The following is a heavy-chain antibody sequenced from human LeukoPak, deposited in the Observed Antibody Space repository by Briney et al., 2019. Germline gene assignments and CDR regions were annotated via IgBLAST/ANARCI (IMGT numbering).Heavy chain of an antibody. J-gene: IGHJ6*03. D-gene: IGHD1-20*01. CDR2: INSDGSST. CDR3: ARAGITGIYYYYYYMDV. Sequence: GGSLRLSCAAPGFTFSSYWMHWVRQAPGKGLVWVSRINSDGSSTSYADSAKGRFTISRDNAKNTLYLQMNSLRAEDTAVYYCARAGITGIYYYYYYMDVWGKGTTVTVSS. V-gene: IGHV3-74*01. CDR1: GFTFSSYW.